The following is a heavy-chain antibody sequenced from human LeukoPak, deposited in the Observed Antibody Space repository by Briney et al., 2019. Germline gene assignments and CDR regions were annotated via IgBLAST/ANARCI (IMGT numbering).Heavy chain of an antibody. CDR3: ARDHLGGYYYDSSGTDY. CDR1: GYTFTSYG. J-gene: IGHJ4*02. D-gene: IGHD3-22*01. Sequence: ASVKVSCKASGYTFTSYGISWVRQAPGQGLEWMGWISAYNGNTNYAQKLQGRVTMTTDTSTSTAYMELRSLRSDNTAVYYCARDHLGGYYYDSSGTDYWGQGTLVTVSS. CDR2: ISAYNGNT. V-gene: IGHV1-18*01.